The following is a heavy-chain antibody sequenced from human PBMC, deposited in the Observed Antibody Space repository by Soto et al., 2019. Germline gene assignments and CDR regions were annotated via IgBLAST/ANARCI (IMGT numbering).Heavy chain of an antibody. CDR1: GYTFTSYG. V-gene: IGHV1-18*01. Sequence: GASVKVSCKASGYTFTSYGISWVRQAPGQGLEWMGWISAGNGNTKYSQKFQGRVTITRDTSASTAYMELSSLRSEDTAVYYCARVGWSGGWREDYYFDYWGQGTLVTV. CDR3: ARVGWSGGWREDYYFDY. J-gene: IGHJ4*02. CDR2: ISAGNGNT. D-gene: IGHD3-3*01.